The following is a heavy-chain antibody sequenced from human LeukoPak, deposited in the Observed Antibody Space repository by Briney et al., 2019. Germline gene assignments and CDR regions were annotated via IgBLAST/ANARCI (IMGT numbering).Heavy chain of an antibody. CDR3: ASLRDILTGFDY. V-gene: IGHV4-30-2*01. Sequence: SQTLSLTCTVSGGSISSGGYYWSWIRQHPGKGLEWIGYIYHSGSTYYNPSLKSRVTISVDRSKNQFSLKLSSVTAADTAVYYCASLRDILTGFDYWGQGTLVTVST. D-gene: IGHD3-9*01. CDR2: IYHSGST. CDR1: GGSISSGGYY. J-gene: IGHJ4*02.